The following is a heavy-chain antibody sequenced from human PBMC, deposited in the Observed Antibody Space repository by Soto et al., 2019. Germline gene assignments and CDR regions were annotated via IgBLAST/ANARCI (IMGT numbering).Heavy chain of an antibody. V-gene: IGHV1-3*01. CDR1: GYTFTSYG. J-gene: IGHJ4*02. CDR2: INAGNGIT. CDR3: ARDDSYGSLDH. D-gene: IGHD5-18*01. Sequence: ASVKVSCKASGYTFTSYGISWVRQSPGQRLDWMGWINAGNGITKYSQKFQGRVTITRDTSASTAYMELSSLTSEDTTVYYCARDDSYGSLDHWGQGTLVTVSS.